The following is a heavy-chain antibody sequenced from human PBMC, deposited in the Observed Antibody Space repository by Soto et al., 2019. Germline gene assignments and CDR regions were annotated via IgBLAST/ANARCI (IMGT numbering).Heavy chain of an antibody. D-gene: IGHD3-3*01. CDR3: APDRLVWFNYFYMDL. CDR1: GFSFSNYW. J-gene: IGHJ6*03. Sequence: EVQLVESGGGLVQPGGSLRLSCAASGFSFSNYWMHWVRQPPGKGLVWVSGISGHGSTTNYADSVRGRFTISRDNAKNTVYLQMNSLRAEDTAVYYCAPDRLVWFNYFYMDLWGKGTTVTVSS. CDR2: ISGHGSTT. V-gene: IGHV3-74*01.